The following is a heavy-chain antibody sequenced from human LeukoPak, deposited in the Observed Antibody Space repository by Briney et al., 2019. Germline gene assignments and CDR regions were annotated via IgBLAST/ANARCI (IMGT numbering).Heavy chain of an antibody. CDR1: GFTFSSYW. J-gene: IGHJ6*03. CDR3: AREPGRGIAAAGDYIDV. Sequence: PGGSLRLSCAASGFTFSSYWMSWVRQAPGKGLEWVSSISSSSSYIYYADSVKGRFTISRDNAKNSLYLQMNSLRAEDTAVYYCAREPGRGIAAAGDYIDVWGKGTTVTVSS. D-gene: IGHD6-13*01. V-gene: IGHV3-21*01. CDR2: ISSSSSYI.